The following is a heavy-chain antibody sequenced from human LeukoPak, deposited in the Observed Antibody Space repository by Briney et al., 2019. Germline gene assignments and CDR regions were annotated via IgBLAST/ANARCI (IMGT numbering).Heavy chain of an antibody. CDR3: AKVSSLEYMDV. Sequence: GGSLRLSCAASGFTFDDYGMSWVRQAPGKGLEWVSGIDWNGANTAYADSVKGRFTISRDNSKNTLYLQMNSLRAEDTAVYYCAKVSSLEYMDVWGKGTTVTVSS. D-gene: IGHD1-1*01. J-gene: IGHJ6*03. V-gene: IGHV3-20*04. CDR1: GFTFDDYG. CDR2: IDWNGANT.